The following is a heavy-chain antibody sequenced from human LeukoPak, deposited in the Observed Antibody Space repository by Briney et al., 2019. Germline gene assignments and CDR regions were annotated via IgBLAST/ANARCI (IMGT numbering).Heavy chain of an antibody. CDR3: ARVRALSYYDSSGDLYYFQY. J-gene: IGHJ4*02. D-gene: IGHD3-22*01. V-gene: IGHV3-23*01. CDR1: AFTFRSYA. Sequence: PGGSLKLSCAASAFTFRSYAMSWVRQAGGKGLEWVSAISGSGGSTYYADSVKGRFTISRDNSKNTLYLQMSSLRAEDTAVYYCARVRALSYYDSSGDLYYFQYWGQGTLVTASS. CDR2: ISGSGGST.